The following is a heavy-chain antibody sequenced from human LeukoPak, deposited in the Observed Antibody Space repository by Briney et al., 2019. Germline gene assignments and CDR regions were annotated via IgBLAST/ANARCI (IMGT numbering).Heavy chain of an antibody. Sequence: GGSLRLSCAASGFTVSSNYMSWVRQAPGKGLEWVSVIYSGGSTYYADSVKGRFTISRDNSKNTLYLQMNSLRAKDTAVYYCASVSYGDYVYYFDYWGQGTLVTVSS. CDR2: IYSGGST. V-gene: IGHV3-53*01. CDR1: GFTVSSNY. J-gene: IGHJ4*02. D-gene: IGHD4-17*01. CDR3: ASVSYGDYVYYFDY.